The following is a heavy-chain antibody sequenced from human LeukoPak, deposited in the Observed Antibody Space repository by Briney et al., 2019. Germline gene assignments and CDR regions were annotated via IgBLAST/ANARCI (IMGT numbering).Heavy chain of an antibody. D-gene: IGHD5-24*01. V-gene: IGHV1-69*05. CDR1: GGTFSSYA. CDR2: ILPIFGTA. Sequence: GASVKVSCKASGGTFSSYAISWVRQAPGQGLEWMGRILPIFGTANYAQKFQGRVTITTDESTSTAYMELSSLRSEDTAVYYCASRHPRDGYNYAFDIWGQGTMVTVSS. J-gene: IGHJ3*02. CDR3: ASRHPRDGYNYAFDI.